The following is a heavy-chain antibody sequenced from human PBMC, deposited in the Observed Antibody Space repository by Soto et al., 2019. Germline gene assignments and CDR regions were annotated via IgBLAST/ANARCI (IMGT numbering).Heavy chain of an antibody. V-gene: IGHV3-30*18. CDR2: ISYDGKIK. D-gene: IGHD7-27*01. CDR1: GFIFSDYG. J-gene: IGHJ6*02. CDR3: ANTDWGWKTSDYYYYAMDI. Sequence: GGSLRLSCAAFGFIFSDYGMHWVRQAPGKGLEWVAVISYDGKIKYYADSVKGRFTISRDNSENTLYLQMNSLKTEDTAVYFCANTDWGWKTSDYYYYAMDIWGQGTTVTVSS.